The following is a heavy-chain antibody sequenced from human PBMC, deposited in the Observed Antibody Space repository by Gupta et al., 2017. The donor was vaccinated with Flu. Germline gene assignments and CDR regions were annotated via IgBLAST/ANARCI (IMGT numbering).Heavy chain of an antibody. CDR1: GFTFSSSG. V-gene: IGHV3-33*01. CDR3: ARDLVPGLLWFGENNNGMDV. J-gene: IGHJ6*02. Sequence: QVQLVESGGGVVQPGRSVRVSCSGSGFTFSSSGMHWVRQAPGKGLGWVAVIWDDGSNKYYADSVKGRFTSSRDNSKNTLYLKMNSLRAEDTAVYYCARDLVPGLLWFGENNNGMDVWGQGTTVTVSS. CDR2: IWDDGSNK. D-gene: IGHD3-10*01.